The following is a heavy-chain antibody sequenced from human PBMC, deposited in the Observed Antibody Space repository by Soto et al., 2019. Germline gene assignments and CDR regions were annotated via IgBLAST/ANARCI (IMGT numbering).Heavy chain of an antibody. CDR3: ARQRAWYGEWACDI. CDR2: IKYNGHT. Sequence: QLQVQESGPGLVKASETLSLTCSVSGGSISSDTYYWVWVRQPPGKGREWIGSIKYNGHTYYNPCLKSRVAMSVDTSKNQFSLHLTSVTAADTAVYSCARQRAWYGEWACDIWGQGTRVTVSS. J-gene: IGHJ3*02. V-gene: IGHV4-39*01. D-gene: IGHD3-10*01. CDR1: GGSISSDTYY.